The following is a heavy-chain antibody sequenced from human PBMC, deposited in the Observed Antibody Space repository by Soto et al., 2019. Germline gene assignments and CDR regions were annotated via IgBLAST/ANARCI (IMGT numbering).Heavy chain of an antibody. CDR2: IYYSGST. D-gene: IGHD2-15*01. CDR3: ARDFPPLYCSGGSCYSGYCFDH. CDR1: GGSISSGGYY. Sequence: QVQLQESGPGLVKPSQTLSLTCTVSGGSISSGGYYWSWIRQHPGKGLEWIGYIYYSGSTYYNPSLKSRVTISVDTSKNQFSLKLIYVTAADTAVYYCARDFPPLYCSGGSCYSGYCFDHWGQGTLVTVSS. J-gene: IGHJ5*02. V-gene: IGHV4-31*03.